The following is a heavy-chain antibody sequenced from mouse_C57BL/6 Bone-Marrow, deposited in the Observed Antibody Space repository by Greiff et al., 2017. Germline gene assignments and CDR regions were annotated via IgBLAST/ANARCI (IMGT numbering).Heavy chain of an antibody. J-gene: IGHJ4*01. Sequence: QVQLQQPGAELVMPGASVKLSCKASGYTFTSYWMHWVKQRPGQGLEWIGEIDPSDSYTNYNQKFKGKSTLTVDKSSSTAYMQLSSLTSEDSAVYYCARVGYPYAMDYWGQGTSVTVSS. CDR3: ARVGYPYAMDY. D-gene: IGHD2-2*01. V-gene: IGHV1-69*01. CDR1: GYTFTSYW. CDR2: IDPSDSYT.